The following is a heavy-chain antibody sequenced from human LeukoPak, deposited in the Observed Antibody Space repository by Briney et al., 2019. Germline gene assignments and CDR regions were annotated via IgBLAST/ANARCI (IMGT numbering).Heavy chain of an antibody. CDR3: AKRSLWEAFDY. CDR1: GFTFSSYA. V-gene: IGHV3-23*01. D-gene: IGHD3-16*02. CDR2: ISGSGGST. J-gene: IGHJ4*02. Sequence: GGSLRPSCAASGFTFSSYAMRWVREARGKGVEWGSAISGSGGSTYYADSVKGRFTISRDNSKNTLYLQMNSLRAEDTAVYYCAKRSLWEAFDYWGQGTLVTVSS.